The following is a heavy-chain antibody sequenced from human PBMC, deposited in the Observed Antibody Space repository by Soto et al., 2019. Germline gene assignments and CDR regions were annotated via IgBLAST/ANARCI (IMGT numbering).Heavy chain of an antibody. Sequence: QLQLQESGPGLVKPSETLSLTCTVSGGSISSSSYYWGWIRQPPGKGLEWIGSIYYSGSTYYNPSLKSRVTISVDTSKNQFSLKLSSVTAADTAVYYCARHAPNDYGDYGIIDYWGQGTLVTVSS. CDR1: GGSISSSSYY. J-gene: IGHJ4*02. CDR2: IYYSGST. D-gene: IGHD4-17*01. V-gene: IGHV4-39*01. CDR3: ARHAPNDYGDYGIIDY.